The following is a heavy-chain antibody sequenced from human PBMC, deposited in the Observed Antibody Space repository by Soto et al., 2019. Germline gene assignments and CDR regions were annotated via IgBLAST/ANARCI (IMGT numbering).Heavy chain of an antibody. CDR1: GGSISSYY. D-gene: IGHD2-2*01. Sequence: QVQLQESGPGLVKPSETLSLTCTVSGGSISSYYWSWIRQPPGKGLEWIGYIYYSGSTNYNPSLKSRVTISVDTSKNQFSLKLRSVTAADTAVYYCASSPKEQVPAAMYYMDVWVKGTTVTVSS. CDR3: ASSPKEQVPAAMYYMDV. CDR2: IYYSGST. J-gene: IGHJ6*03. V-gene: IGHV4-59*01.